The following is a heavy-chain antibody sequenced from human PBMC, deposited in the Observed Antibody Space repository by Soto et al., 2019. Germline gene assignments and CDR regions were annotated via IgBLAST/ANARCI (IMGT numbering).Heavy chain of an antibody. CDR2: IWYDGSNK. V-gene: IGHV3-33*01. Sequence: PGGSLRLSCAASGFTFSSYGMHLVRQSPGKGLEWVAVIWYDGSNKYYADSVKGRFTISRDNSKNTLYLQMNSLRAEDTAVYYCERARIAAAGLVYYYDYGMDVWGQGKPVTVSS. D-gene: IGHD6-13*01. CDR3: ERARIAAAGLVYYYDYGMDV. CDR1: GFTFSSYG. J-gene: IGHJ6*02.